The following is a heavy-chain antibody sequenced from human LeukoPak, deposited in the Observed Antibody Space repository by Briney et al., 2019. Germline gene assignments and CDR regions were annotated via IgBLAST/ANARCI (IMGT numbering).Heavy chain of an antibody. J-gene: IGHJ4*02. Sequence: PGGSLRLSCAASGFTFSSHWMSWVRQAPGKGLEWVANIKEDGSEKNYVDSVKGRFTISRDNATNSLYLQMNSLRAEDTAVYYCARDGSSTSPQFDYWGQGTLATVLS. CDR3: ARDGSSTSPQFDY. D-gene: IGHD2-2*01. CDR2: IKEDGSEK. V-gene: IGHV3-7*01. CDR1: GFTFSSHW.